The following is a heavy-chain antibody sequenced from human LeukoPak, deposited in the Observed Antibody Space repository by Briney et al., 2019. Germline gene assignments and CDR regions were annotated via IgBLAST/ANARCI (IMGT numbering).Heavy chain of an antibody. D-gene: IGHD3-3*01. Sequence: GGSLRLPCAASGFTFSSYAMHWVRQAPGKGLEWVAVISYDGSNKYYADSVKGRFTISRDNSKNTLYLQMNSLRAEDTAVYYCARPPTGLYYDFWSGYYEGYFDYWGQGTLVTVSS. CDR3: ARPPTGLYYDFWSGYYEGYFDY. J-gene: IGHJ4*02. CDR2: ISYDGSNK. CDR1: GFTFSSYA. V-gene: IGHV3-30*04.